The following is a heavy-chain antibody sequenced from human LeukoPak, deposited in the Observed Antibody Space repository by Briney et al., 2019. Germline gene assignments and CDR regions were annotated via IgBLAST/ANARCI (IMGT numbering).Heavy chain of an antibody. CDR1: GYILTSYW. D-gene: IGHD6-13*01. CDR2: IYPGDSDT. J-gene: IGHJ4*02. V-gene: IGHV5-51*01. CDR3: ARIAAAMDSVADDY. Sequence: MAGESLQISCKGSGYILTSYWIGWVRQVPGKGLEWMGIIYPGDSDTRYSPSFQGQVTISADKSISTAYLQWSSLKASDTAMYYCARIAAAMDSVADDYWGQGTLVTVSS.